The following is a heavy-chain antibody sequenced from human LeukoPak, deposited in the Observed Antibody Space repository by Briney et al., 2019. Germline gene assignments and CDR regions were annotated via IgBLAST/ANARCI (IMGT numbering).Heavy chain of an antibody. V-gene: IGHV3-9*01. D-gene: IGHD4-17*01. CDR2: ISWNSGSI. J-gene: IGHJ4*02. CDR1: GFTFDDYA. Sequence: GRSLRLSCAASGFTFDDYAMHWVRQAPGKGLEWVSGISWNSGSIGYADSVKGRFTISRDNAKNSLYLQMNSLRAEDTALYYCAKGTAAGDYRIDYWGQGTLVTVSS. CDR3: AKGTAAGDYRIDY.